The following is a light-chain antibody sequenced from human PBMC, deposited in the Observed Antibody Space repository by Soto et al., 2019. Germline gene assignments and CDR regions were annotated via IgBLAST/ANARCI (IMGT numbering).Light chain of an antibody. Sequence: TQSPSALSASVGEKIIITCRASRDVGSDVSWYQQKPGQAPRLLIYGASSRASGIPDRFSGSGSGTDFTLTISRLEPEDFAVYYCQQFGSSLPWTFGQGTKVDIK. CDR2: GAS. CDR3: QQFGSSLPWT. V-gene: IGKV3-20*01. CDR1: RDVGSD. J-gene: IGKJ1*01.